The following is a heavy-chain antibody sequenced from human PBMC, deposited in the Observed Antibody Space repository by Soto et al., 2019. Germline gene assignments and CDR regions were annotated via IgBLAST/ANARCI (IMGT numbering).Heavy chain of an antibody. V-gene: IGHV4-59*01. CDR2: IYYSGST. Sequence: PSETLSLTCTVSGGSISSYYWSWIRQPPGKGLEWIGYIYYSGSTNYNPSLKSRVTIPVDTSKNQFSLKLSSVTAADTAVYYCARDRHDSSGYYLDYWGQGTLVTVSS. CDR1: GGSISSYY. J-gene: IGHJ4*02. D-gene: IGHD3-22*01. CDR3: ARDRHDSSGYYLDY.